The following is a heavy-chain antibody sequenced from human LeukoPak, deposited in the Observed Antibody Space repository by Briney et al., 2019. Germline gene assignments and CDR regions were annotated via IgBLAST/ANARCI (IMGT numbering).Heavy chain of an antibody. CDR2: INPNSGGT. V-gene: IGHV1-2*02. Sequence: ASVKVSCKASGYTFTGYYMHWVRQAPGQGLEWMGWINPNSGGTNYAQKFQNGVTMTRDTSISTAYMELGRLRSDGTAVYYCARHYGNDILTESGFDPWGQGTLVTVSS. D-gene: IGHD3-9*01. J-gene: IGHJ5*02. CDR1: GYTFTGYY. CDR3: ARHYGNDILTESGFDP.